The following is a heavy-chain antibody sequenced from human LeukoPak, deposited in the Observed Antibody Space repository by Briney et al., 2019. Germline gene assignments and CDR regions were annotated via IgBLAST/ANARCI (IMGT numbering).Heavy chain of an antibody. V-gene: IGHV3-11*06. Sequence: PGGSLRLSCAASGFTFSDYYMSWIRQAPGKGLEWVSYISSSSSYTNYADSVKGRFTISRDNAKNSLYLQMNSLRAEDTAVYYCARSYGGYSMWYFDYWGQGTLVTVSS. CDR1: GFTFSDYY. D-gene: IGHD4-17*01. J-gene: IGHJ4*02. CDR2: ISSSSSYT. CDR3: ARSYGGYSMWYFDY.